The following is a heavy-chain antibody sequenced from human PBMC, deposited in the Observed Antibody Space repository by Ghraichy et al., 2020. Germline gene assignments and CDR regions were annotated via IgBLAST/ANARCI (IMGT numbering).Heavy chain of an antibody. CDR1: GFTFSSYA. D-gene: IGHD3-22*01. CDR3: AKSSGYYYYYGMDV. Sequence: GGSLRLSCAASGFTFSSYAMNWVRHTPGKGLEWVSAISSGVGSTYYADSVKGRFTISRDNSKNTLYLQMNSLRAEDPAVYYCAKSSGYYYYYGMDVWGQGTTVTVSS. J-gene: IGHJ6*02. CDR2: ISSGVGST. V-gene: IGHV3-23*01.